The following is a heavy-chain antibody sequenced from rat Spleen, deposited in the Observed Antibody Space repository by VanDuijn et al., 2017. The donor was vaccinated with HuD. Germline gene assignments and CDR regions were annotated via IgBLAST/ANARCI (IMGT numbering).Heavy chain of an antibody. V-gene: IGHV5-29*01. CDR3: ARRYDFDY. CDR1: GFSFSDYY. J-gene: IGHJ2*01. D-gene: IGHD2-1*01. Sequence: EVQLVESDGGLVQPGRSLKLSCVASGFSFSDYYMAWVRQAPTNGLEWVALISYDGLGTYYRDSVKGRFTISRDNPKNTLYLQMDSLGSEDTATYYCARRYDFDYWGQGVMVTVSS. CDR2: ISYDGLGT.